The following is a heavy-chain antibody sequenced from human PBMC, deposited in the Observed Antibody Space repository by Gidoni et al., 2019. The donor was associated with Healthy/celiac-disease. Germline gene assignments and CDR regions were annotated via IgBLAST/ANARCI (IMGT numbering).Heavy chain of an antibody. CDR2: ISWNSGSI. CDR1: GFTFDDYA. Sequence: EVQLVESGGGLVQPGRSLTLSCAASGFTFDDYAMHWVRQAPGKGLEGVSGISWNSGSIGYADSVKGRFTISRDNDKNSLYLQMNSLRAEDTALYYCAKASSSSDYYGMDVWGQGTTVTVSS. V-gene: IGHV3-9*01. J-gene: IGHJ6*02. D-gene: IGHD6-6*01. CDR3: AKASSSSDYYGMDV.